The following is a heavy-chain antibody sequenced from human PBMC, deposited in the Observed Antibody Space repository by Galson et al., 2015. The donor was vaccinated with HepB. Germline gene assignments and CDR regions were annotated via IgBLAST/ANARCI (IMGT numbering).Heavy chain of an antibody. J-gene: IGHJ6*02. CDR1: GDSVSANTAV. Sequence: AISGDSVSANTAVWNWIRQSPSRGLGWLGRTYYRSKWFKDYALSMKSRITISADTSRNQVSLQLNSVSPEDTAVYYCAYGVDVWGQGTTVTVSS. V-gene: IGHV6-1*01. CDR2: TYYRSKWFK. CDR3: AYGVDV.